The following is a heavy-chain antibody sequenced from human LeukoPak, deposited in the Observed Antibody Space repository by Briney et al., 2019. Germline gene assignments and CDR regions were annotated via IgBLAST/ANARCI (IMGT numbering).Heavy chain of an antibody. D-gene: IGHD3-10*01. CDR1: GGSICSSSYY. CDR2: IYYSGST. J-gene: IGHJ4*02. V-gene: IGHV4-39*01. CDR3: ARLQRAITMVRGVIDY. Sequence: SETLSLTCTVSGGSICSSSYYWGWIRQPPGKGLEWIGSIYYSGSTYYNPSLKSRVTISVDTSKNQFSLKLSSVTAADTAVYYCARLQRAITMVRGVIDYWGQGTLVTVSS.